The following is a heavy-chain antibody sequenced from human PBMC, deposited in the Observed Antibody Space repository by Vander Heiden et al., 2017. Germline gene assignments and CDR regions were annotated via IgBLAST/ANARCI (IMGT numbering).Heavy chain of an antibody. J-gene: IGHJ4*02. Sequence: QVQLVQSGAEVKKPGSSVKVSCKASGGTFNSYTLGWVRQAPGQGLEWVGGSITVFGTTKYAQKFQGRVTITADESTSTSYMELNSLRSEDTAMYYCATGGSPAPPHFDYWGQGTLVTVSS. CDR3: ATGGSPAPPHFDY. V-gene: IGHV1-69*01. CDR1: GGTFNSYT. D-gene: IGHD2-2*01. CDR2: SITVFGTT.